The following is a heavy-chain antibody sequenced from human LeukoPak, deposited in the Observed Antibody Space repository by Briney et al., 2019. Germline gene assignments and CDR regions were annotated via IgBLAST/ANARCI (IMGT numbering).Heavy chain of an antibody. CDR3: ARSNCSRTSCYWSDAFDL. D-gene: IGHD2-2*01. CDR1: VAPSLVTT. V-gene: IGHV4-59*13. J-gene: IGHJ3*01. Sequence: SETLSLTSLSLVAPSLVTTGAGSGRPRGRAWSGLAISITLGAPTTTPSLKSRLTMSIDTSKSQFSLRLGSVTAADTAVYYCARSNCSRTSCYWSDAFDLWGQGTMVTVSS. CDR2: SITLGAP.